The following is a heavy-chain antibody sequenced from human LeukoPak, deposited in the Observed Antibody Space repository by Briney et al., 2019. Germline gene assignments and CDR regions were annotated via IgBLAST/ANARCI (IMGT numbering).Heavy chain of an antibody. J-gene: IGHJ4*02. CDR1: GGSFSGYY. CDR2: INHSGST. Sequence: PSETLSLTCAVYGGSFSGYYWSWIRQPPGKGLEWIGEINHSGSTNYNPSLKSRVTISVDKSKNQFSLKLSSVTAADTAVYYCARAAPRYFDYWGQGTLVTVSS. V-gene: IGHV4-34*01. CDR3: ARAAPRYFDY.